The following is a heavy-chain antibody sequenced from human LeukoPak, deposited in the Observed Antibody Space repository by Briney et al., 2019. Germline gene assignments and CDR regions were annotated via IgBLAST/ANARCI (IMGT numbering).Heavy chain of an antibody. CDR1: GFTFSSYE. CDR3: AKGGYSGSYVGY. J-gene: IGHJ4*02. D-gene: IGHD1-26*01. CDR2: ISSSGSTI. V-gene: IGHV3-48*03. Sequence: GGSLRLPCAASGFTFSSYEMNWVRQAPGKGLEWVSYISSSGSTIYYADSVKGRFTISRDSSKNTLYLQMNSLRAEDTAVYYCAKGGYSGSYVGYWGQGTLVTVSS.